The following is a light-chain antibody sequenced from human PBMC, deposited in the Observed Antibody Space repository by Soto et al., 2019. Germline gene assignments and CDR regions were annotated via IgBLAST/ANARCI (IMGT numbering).Light chain of an antibody. CDR3: QQYGSPPIT. V-gene: IGKV3-20*01. CDR1: QSVSNNY. Sequence: EMVLTQSPGTRSLSPGERATLSCRASQSVSNNYLAWYQQSPGQAPRLLIYGASRRATGIPDRFSGSGSGTDFTLTISRLEPEDFAMYYCQQYGSPPITFGPGTKVDVK. J-gene: IGKJ3*01. CDR2: GAS.